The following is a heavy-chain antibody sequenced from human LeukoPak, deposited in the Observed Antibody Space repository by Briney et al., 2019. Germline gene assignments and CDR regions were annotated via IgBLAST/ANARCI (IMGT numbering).Heavy chain of an antibody. V-gene: IGHV4-59*07. CDR3: ARVTWFGESDDFDI. CDR2: IYYSGST. CDR1: VGSISRYY. J-gene: IGHJ3*02. Sequence: SDTLSLTCTVSVGSISRYYWSWVRQPPGKGLEWIGYIYYSGSTNYNPSLKSRVTISVDNSKNQFSLKMSSVTAAETAVYYCARVTWFGESDDFDISGQGKMVTVSS. D-gene: IGHD3-10*01.